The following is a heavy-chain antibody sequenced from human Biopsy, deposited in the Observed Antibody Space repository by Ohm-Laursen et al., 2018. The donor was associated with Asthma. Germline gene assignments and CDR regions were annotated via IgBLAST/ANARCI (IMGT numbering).Heavy chain of an antibody. V-gene: IGHV3-23*01. J-gene: IGHJ4*02. Sequence: GSLRLSCAASGFTFRSYGMHWVRQAPGKGLEWVSAISGSGGSTYYADSVRGRFTISRDFSKNTLHLQMHSLRVEDTAVYYCARGDSSGWSHYYFDYWGQGTLVTVSS. CDR3: ARGDSSGWSHYYFDY. CDR1: GFTFRSYG. CDR2: ISGSGGST. D-gene: IGHD6-19*01.